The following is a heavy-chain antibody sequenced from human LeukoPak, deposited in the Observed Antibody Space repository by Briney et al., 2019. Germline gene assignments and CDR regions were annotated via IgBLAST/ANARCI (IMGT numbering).Heavy chain of an antibody. CDR1: GFTFSSYA. V-gene: IGHV3-23*01. CDR2: ISGSGGST. Sequence: GGSLRLSCAASGFTFSSYAMSWVRQAPGKGLEWVSAISGSGGSTYYADSVKGRFTISRDNSKNTLYLQMNSLRAEDTAVYYCATRAYYYDSSDLCPVDCWGQGTLVTVSS. J-gene: IGHJ4*02. D-gene: IGHD3-22*01. CDR3: ATRAYYYDSSDLCPVDC.